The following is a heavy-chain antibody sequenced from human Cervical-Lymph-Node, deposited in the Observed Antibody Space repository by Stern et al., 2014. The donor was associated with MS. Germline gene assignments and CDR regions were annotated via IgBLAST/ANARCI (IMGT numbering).Heavy chain of an antibody. CDR3: ARHGPPRRRDDSNHPNFDY. Sequence: QLVQSGPGLVKPSETLSLTCTVSGGSISSNYWSWIRQPPGKGLEWIGYLYYSGNTNYNPSLKSRVTTSVDTSKNQFSLSLSSVTAADTAVYYCARHGPPRRRDDSNHPNFDYWGPGTLVAVSS. J-gene: IGHJ4*02. D-gene: IGHD5-24*01. V-gene: IGHV4-59*08. CDR1: GGSISSNY. CDR2: LYYSGNT.